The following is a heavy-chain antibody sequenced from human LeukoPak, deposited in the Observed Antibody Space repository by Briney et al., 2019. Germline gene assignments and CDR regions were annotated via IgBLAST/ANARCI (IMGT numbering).Heavy chain of an antibody. CDR1: GYTFTSYG. Sequence: ASVKVSCKASGYTFTSYGISWVRQAPGQGLEWMGWISAYNGNTNYAQKLQGRVTMTTDTSTSTAYMEPRSLRSDDTAVYYCARDVYGGNSGGFDYWGQGTLVTVSS. V-gene: IGHV1-18*01. J-gene: IGHJ4*02. D-gene: IGHD4-23*01. CDR2: ISAYNGNT. CDR3: ARDVYGGNSGGFDY.